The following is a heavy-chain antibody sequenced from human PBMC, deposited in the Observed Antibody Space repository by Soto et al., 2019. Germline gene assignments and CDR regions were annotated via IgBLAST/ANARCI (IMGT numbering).Heavy chain of an antibody. CDR3: VRASGPFDL. CDR2: IWFDGSNK. Sequence: QMQLVESGGGVVQPGRSLRVSCVASEFPFSTYGMHWVRQAPGKGLEWVAVIWFDGSNKYYADSVKGRFTISRDNPKNTLCLHMNSLRVEDTAVYYCVRASGPFDLWGRGTLVTVSS. V-gene: IGHV3-33*01. CDR1: EFPFSTYG. J-gene: IGHJ2*01.